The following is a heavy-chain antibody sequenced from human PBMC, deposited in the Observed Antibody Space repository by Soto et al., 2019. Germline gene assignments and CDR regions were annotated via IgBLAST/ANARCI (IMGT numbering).Heavy chain of an antibody. V-gene: IGHV4-61*01. J-gene: IGHJ4*02. D-gene: IGHD3-10*01. Sequence: SETLSLTCTVSGGSVSSGSYYWSWIRQPPGKGLEWIGYIYYSGSTNYNPSLKSRVTISVDTSKNQFSLKLSSVTAADTAVYYCARSPDYYGSGSYYFDYWGQGTLVTVSS. CDR2: IYYSGST. CDR3: ARSPDYYGSGSYYFDY. CDR1: GGSVSSGSYY.